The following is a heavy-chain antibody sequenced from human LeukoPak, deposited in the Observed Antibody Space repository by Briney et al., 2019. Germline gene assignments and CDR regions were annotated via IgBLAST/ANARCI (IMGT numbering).Heavy chain of an antibody. V-gene: IGHV3-30*02. J-gene: IGHJ4*02. Sequence: GGSLRLSCAASGFTFSSYSMNRVRQAPGKGLEWVAFIRYDGSNKYYADSVKGRFTISRDNSKNTLYLQMNSLRAEDTAVYYCAKDSMIVPTYYFDYWGQGTLVTVSS. CDR3: AKDSMIVPTYYFDY. D-gene: IGHD3-22*01. CDR2: IRYDGSNK. CDR1: GFTFSSYS.